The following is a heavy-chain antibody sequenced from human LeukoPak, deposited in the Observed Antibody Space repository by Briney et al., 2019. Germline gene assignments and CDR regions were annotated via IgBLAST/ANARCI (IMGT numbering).Heavy chain of an antibody. J-gene: IGHJ3*02. V-gene: IGHV3-11*01. CDR1: GFTISNYA. CDR3: ARDHRDDSSGYYQRAFDI. D-gene: IGHD3-22*01. CDR2: ISSSGSTI. Sequence: GGSLRLSCAASGFTISNYAMSWVRQAPGKGLEWVSYISSSGSTIYYADSVKGRFTISRDNAKNSLYLQMNSLRAEDTAVYYCARDHRDDSSGYYQRAFDIWGQGTMVTVSS.